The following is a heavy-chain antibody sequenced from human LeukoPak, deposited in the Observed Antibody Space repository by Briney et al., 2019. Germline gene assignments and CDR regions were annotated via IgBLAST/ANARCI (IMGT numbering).Heavy chain of an antibody. Sequence: GALRLSCAASGFTFSSYGMHWVRQAPGKGLEWVAVIWYDGSNKYYADSVKGRFTISRDNSKNTLYLQMNSLRAEDTAVYYCAREWRIQLWLETYYYYGMDVWGQGTTVTVSS. CDR1: GFTFSSYG. J-gene: IGHJ6*02. D-gene: IGHD5-18*01. CDR3: AREWRIQLWLETYYYYGMDV. CDR2: IWYDGSNK. V-gene: IGHV3-33*01.